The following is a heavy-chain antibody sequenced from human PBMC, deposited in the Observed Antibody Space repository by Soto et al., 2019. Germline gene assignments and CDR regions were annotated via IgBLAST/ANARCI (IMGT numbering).Heavy chain of an antibody. CDR2: ISAYNGNT. V-gene: IGHV1-18*01. J-gene: IGHJ4*02. D-gene: IGHD2-2*01. CDR1: GYTFTSYG. Sequence: AAVKVSCKASGYTFTSYGISWVRQAPGQGLEWMGWISAYNGNTNYAQKLQGRVTMTTDTSTSTAYMELRSLRSGDTAVYYCARGPQIYCSSTSCYASDYWGQGTLVTVSS. CDR3: ARGPQIYCSSTSCYASDY.